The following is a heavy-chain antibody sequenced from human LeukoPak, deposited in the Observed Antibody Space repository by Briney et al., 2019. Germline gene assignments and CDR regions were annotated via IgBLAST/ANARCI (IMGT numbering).Heavy chain of an antibody. J-gene: IGHJ4*02. CDR1: GFTFSRYA. Sequence: PGGSLRLSCAASGFTFSRYAMSWIRQPAGKGLEWIGRIYTSGSTNYNPSLKSRVTMSVDTSKNQFSLKLSSVTAADTAVYYCAREGTNIAVAGTNFDYWGQGTLVTVSS. CDR2: IYTSGST. V-gene: IGHV4-4*07. D-gene: IGHD6-19*01. CDR3: AREGTNIAVAGTNFDY.